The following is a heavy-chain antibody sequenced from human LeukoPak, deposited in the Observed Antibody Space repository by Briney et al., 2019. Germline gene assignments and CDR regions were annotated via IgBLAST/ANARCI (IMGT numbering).Heavy chain of an antibody. CDR3: VRPLTTSGWYFDL. J-gene: IGHJ2*01. D-gene: IGHD1-14*01. CDR1: GYTFTGYY. Sequence: ASVKASCKASGYTFTGYYIHWVRQAPGQGLEWMGWINPNSGGTNYAQKFQDRVTMTRDTSISTAYMELSRLKSDDTAVYYCVRPLTTSGWYFDLWGRGTLVTVSS. V-gene: IGHV1-2*02. CDR2: INPNSGGT.